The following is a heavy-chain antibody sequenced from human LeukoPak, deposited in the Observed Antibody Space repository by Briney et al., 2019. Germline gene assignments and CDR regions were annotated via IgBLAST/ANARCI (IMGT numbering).Heavy chain of an antibody. Sequence: GRSLRLSCAASGFTFEDYAMHWVRQVPGKGLEWVSGISWNSDNIGYADSVEGRFTICRDNAKNSPYLQMNSLGTEDTAFYYCAKSPGWDLTYYFDYWGQGILVTVTS. J-gene: IGHJ4*02. CDR1: GFTFEDYA. CDR3: AKSPGWDLTYYFDY. CDR2: ISWNSDNI. D-gene: IGHD1-26*01. V-gene: IGHV3-9*01.